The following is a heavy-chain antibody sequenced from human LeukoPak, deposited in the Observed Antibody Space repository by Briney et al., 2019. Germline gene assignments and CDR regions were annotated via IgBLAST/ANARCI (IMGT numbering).Heavy chain of an antibody. D-gene: IGHD2-15*01. V-gene: IGHV5-51*01. Sequence: VESLKIPCQGSGYSFINYWIAWGRRLPGKGRGGMGIIYIGGSETKYSPSFQGQLTISADKSINTAYLQWSNLKASDTAMYYWARGVAATYWGQGTLVTVSS. CDR1: GYSFINYW. CDR2: IYIGGSET. J-gene: IGHJ4*02. CDR3: ARGVAATY.